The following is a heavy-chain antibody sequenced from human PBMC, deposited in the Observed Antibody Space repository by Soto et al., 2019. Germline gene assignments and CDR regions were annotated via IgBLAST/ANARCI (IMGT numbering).Heavy chain of an antibody. CDR2: ISYDGSNK. J-gene: IGHJ4*02. V-gene: IGHV3-30*18. CDR3: AKDFVLLWFGEFTPTLDY. Sequence: PGGSLRLSCAASGFTFSSYGMHWVRQAPGKGLEWVAVISYDGSNKYYADSVKGRFTISRDNSKNTLYLQMNSLRAEDTAVYYCAKDFVLLWFGEFTPTLDYWGQGTLVTVSS. D-gene: IGHD3-10*01. CDR1: GFTFSSYG.